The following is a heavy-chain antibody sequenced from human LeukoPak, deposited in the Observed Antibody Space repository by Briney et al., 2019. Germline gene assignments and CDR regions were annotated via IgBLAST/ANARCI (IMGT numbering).Heavy chain of an antibody. D-gene: IGHD2-2*01. V-gene: IGHV1-18*01. J-gene: IGHJ4*02. CDR1: GYTFTSYS. CDR2: ISAYNGNT. Sequence: GASVKVSCKASGYTFTSYSISWVRQAPGQGLEWMGWISAYNGNTNYAQKLQGRVTMTTDTSTSTAYMELRSLRSDDTAVYYCARDAADIVVVPALQHYYFDYWGQGTLVTVSS. CDR3: ARDAADIVVVPALQHYYFDY.